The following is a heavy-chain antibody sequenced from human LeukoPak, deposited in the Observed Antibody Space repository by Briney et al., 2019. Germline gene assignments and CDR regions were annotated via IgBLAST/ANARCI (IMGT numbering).Heavy chain of an antibody. CDR3: ARVLRFLEWSLSRYYYMDV. Sequence: PSETLSLTCTVSGGSISSGDYYWSWIRQPPGKGLEWIGYIYYSGSTYYNPSLKSRVTISVDTSKNQFSLKLSSVTAADTAVYYCARVLRFLEWSLSRYYYMDVWGKGTTVTVSS. J-gene: IGHJ6*03. D-gene: IGHD3-3*01. CDR1: GGSISSGDYY. CDR2: IYYSGST. V-gene: IGHV4-30-4*08.